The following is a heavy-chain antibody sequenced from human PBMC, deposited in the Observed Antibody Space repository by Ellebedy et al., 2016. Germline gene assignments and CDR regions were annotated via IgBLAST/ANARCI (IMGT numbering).Heavy chain of an antibody. V-gene: IGHV4-59*02. CDR3: ARSRGDYLLTGFDS. D-gene: IGHD3-9*01. CDR2: ISFSGFN. CDR1: GGSVNSDY. J-gene: IGHJ4*02. Sequence: SETLSLTCTVSGGSVNSDYWSWIRQPPGKGLEWIGYISFSGFNKYNPSLKSRVTISVDTSKSQFSLNLSSVTAADTAVYYCARSRGDYLLTGFDSWGQGILVTVAS.